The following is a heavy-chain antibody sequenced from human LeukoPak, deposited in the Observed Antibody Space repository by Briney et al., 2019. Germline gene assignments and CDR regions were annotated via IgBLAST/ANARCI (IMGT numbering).Heavy chain of an antibody. CDR2: ISSSGSTI. Sequence: PGGSLRLSCAASGFTFSSYEMNWVRQAPGKGLEWVSYISSSGSTIYYADSVKGRFTISRDNSKNTLYLQMNSLRAEDTAVYYCAAHDSSSNVYWGQGTLVTVSS. D-gene: IGHD3-22*01. V-gene: IGHV3-48*03. J-gene: IGHJ4*02. CDR1: GFTFSSYE. CDR3: AAHDSSSNVY.